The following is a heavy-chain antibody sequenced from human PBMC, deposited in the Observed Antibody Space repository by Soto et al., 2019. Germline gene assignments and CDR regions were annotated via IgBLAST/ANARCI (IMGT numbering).Heavy chain of an antibody. CDR1: GYTSTSYY. CDR2: INPSGGST. Sequence: ASVKVSCKASGYTSTSYYMHWVRQAPGQGLEWMGIINPSGGSTSYAQKFQGRVTMTRDTSTSTVYMELSSLRSEDTAVYYCARDRGYCSGGSCPLRYWGQGTLVTVSS. J-gene: IGHJ4*02. D-gene: IGHD2-15*01. V-gene: IGHV1-46*03. CDR3: ARDRGYCSGGSCPLRY.